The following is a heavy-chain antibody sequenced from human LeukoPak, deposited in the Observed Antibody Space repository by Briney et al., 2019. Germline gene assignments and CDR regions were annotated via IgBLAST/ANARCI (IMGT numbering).Heavy chain of an antibody. D-gene: IGHD3-22*01. V-gene: IGHV3-20*04. CDR1: GFTFDDYG. Sequence: GGSLRLSCAASGFTFDDYGMSWVRQAPGKGLEWVSGINWNGGSTGYADSVKGRFTISRDNSKNTLYLQMNSLRAEDTAVYYCARVGYDSSGYQDYWGQGTLVTVSS. CDR2: INWNGGST. J-gene: IGHJ4*02. CDR3: ARVGYDSSGYQDY.